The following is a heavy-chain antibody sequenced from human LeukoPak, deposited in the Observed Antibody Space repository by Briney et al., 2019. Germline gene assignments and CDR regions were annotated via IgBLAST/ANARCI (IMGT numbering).Heavy chain of an antibody. D-gene: IGHD2-2*01. CDR1: GGTFSSYA. V-gene: IGHV1-8*03. CDR3: ARGRCVGSTNCYYFDS. Sequence: GTSVKVSCKASGGTFSSYAINWVRQATGQGLEWMGWMNPNSGNTGYAQKFQGRVTITRDTSASTAYMELSSLRSEDTAVYYCARGRCVGSTNCYYFDSWGQGTLVTVSS. J-gene: IGHJ4*02. CDR2: MNPNSGNT.